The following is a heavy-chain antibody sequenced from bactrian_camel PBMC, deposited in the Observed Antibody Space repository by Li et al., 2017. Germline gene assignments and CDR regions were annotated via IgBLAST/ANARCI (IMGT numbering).Heavy chain of an antibody. D-gene: IGHD2*01. V-gene: IGHV3S40*01. Sequence: VQLVESGGGSVQTGGSLRLSCAASGVTYASSHDVNCMGWFRQAPGKEREGVAAVYGRGVRYYYADSVQGRFTVSRDATNNTVYLEMNSLQPEDTAMYFCAADSRRLPAICSGSNTAYWGQGTQVTVS. CDR1: GVTYASSHD. J-gene: IGHJ4*01. CDR2: VYGRGVRY. CDR3: AADSRRLPAICSGSNTAY.